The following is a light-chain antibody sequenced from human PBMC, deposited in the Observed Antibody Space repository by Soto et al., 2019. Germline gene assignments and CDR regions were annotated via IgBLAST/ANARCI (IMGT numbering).Light chain of an antibody. Sequence: EIVMTQSPATLSVSPGERATLSCRTTQSVSSNLAWYQQKPGQAPRLLIYGVYTSATGIPARFSGSGSGTEFTLTISSLQSEDFAVYYCQQYNKWPPDTFGQGTKLEIK. CDR1: QSVSSN. CDR2: GVY. CDR3: QQYNKWPPDT. J-gene: IGKJ2*01. V-gene: IGKV3-15*01.